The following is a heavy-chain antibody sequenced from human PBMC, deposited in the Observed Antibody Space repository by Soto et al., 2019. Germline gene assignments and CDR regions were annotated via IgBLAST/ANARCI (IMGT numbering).Heavy chain of an antibody. Sequence: GXSVKVSFKASGYTFTSYGIIWVRQAPGQGLEWMGWISAYNGNTNYAQKLQGRVTMTTDTSTSTAYMELRSLRSDDTAVYYCARVGYLGNKPNPTGDDAFDIWGQGTMVTVSS. CDR1: GYTFTSYG. CDR2: ISAYNGNT. V-gene: IGHV1-18*04. D-gene: IGHD7-27*01. J-gene: IGHJ3*02. CDR3: ARVGYLGNKPNPTGDDAFDI.